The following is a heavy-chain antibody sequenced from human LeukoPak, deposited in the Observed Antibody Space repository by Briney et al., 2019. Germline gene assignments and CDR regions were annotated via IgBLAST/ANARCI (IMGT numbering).Heavy chain of an antibody. CDR2: IYYSGST. CDR1: GGSISGYY. CDR3: ARDSGAVAGPGGDAFDI. Sequence: KPSETLSLTCTVSGGSISGYYWSWIRQPPGKGLEWIGYIYYSGSTNYNPSLKSRVTISVDTPKNQFSLKLSSVTAADTAVYYCARDSGAVAGPGGDAFDIWGQGTMVTVSS. J-gene: IGHJ3*02. V-gene: IGHV4-59*01. D-gene: IGHD6-19*01.